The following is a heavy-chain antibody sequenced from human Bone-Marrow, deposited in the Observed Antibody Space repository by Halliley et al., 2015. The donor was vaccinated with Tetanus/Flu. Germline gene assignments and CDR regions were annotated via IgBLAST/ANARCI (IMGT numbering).Heavy chain of an antibody. D-gene: IGHD2-8*01. V-gene: IGHV3-33*01. CDR2: IYYDASNK. Sequence: GLEWVADIYYDASNKYYADSVKGRFAVSRDNSKNMLYLQMNSLRAEDTAVYYCARDRMGYFDYWGQGTLVTVSS. J-gene: IGHJ4*02. CDR3: ARDRMGYFDY.